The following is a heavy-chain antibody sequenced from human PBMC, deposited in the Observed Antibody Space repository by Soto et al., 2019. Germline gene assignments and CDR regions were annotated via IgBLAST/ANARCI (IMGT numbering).Heavy chain of an antibody. D-gene: IGHD4-17*01. V-gene: IGHV3-33*08. CDR3: ARDQDGDPEERYMDV. J-gene: IGHJ6*03. Sequence: PGGSLRLSCAASGITFSSYCMHWVRQAPGKGLEWVAVIWYDGSNKYYADSVKGRFTISRDNSKNTLYLQMNSLRAEDTAVYYCARDQDGDPEERYMDVWGKGTTVTVSS. CDR1: GITFSSYC. CDR2: IWYDGSNK.